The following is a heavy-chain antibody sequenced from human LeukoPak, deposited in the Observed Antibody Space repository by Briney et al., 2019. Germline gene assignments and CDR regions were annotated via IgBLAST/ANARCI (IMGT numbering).Heavy chain of an antibody. CDR3: ARDSSGSYYLGAFDI. D-gene: IGHD1-26*01. CDR2: IYTSGST. J-gene: IGHJ3*02. Sequence: TLSLTCTVSGGSISSGSYYWSWIRQPAGKGLEWIGRIYTSGSTNYNPSLKSRVTISVDTSKNQFSLKLSSVTAADTAVYYCARDSSGSYYLGAFDIWGQGTMVTVSS. CDR1: GGSISSGSYY. V-gene: IGHV4-61*02.